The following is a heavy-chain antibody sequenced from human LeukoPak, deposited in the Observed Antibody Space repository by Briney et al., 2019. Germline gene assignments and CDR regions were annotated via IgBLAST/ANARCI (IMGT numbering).Heavy chain of an antibody. D-gene: IGHD2-21*01. Sequence: GGSLRLSCAASGFTLSSYGMHWVRQAPGKGLEWVAFIRYDGSNKYYADSVRGRFTISRDNSKNTLYLQMNSLRPEDTAVYYCAKDGAIIYYYFMDFWGKGTTVTISS. CDR3: AKDGAIIYYYFMDF. CDR1: GFTLSSYG. V-gene: IGHV3-30*02. CDR2: IRYDGSNK. J-gene: IGHJ6*03.